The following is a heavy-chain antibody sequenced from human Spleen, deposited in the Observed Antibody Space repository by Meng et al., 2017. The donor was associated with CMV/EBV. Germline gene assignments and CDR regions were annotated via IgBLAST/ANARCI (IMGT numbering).Heavy chain of an antibody. CDR3: ARVSGAAMSGHYYYYGMDV. CDR2: VYYTGST. Sequence: SETLSLTCVVSGGAISSSSYYWGWIRQPPGKGLEWIGSVYYTGSTYYNPSLKSRVTISADTSKKEFSLKLRSVTAADTAVYYCARVSGAAMSGHYYYYGMDVWGQGTTVTVSS. CDR1: GGAISSSSYY. J-gene: IGHJ6*02. V-gene: IGHV4-39*07. D-gene: IGHD2-2*01.